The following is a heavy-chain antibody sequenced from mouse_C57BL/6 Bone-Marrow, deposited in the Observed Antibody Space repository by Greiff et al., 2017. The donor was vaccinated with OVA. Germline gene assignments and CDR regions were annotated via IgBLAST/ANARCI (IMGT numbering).Heavy chain of an antibody. CDR2: INPYNGGT. J-gene: IGHJ2*01. CDR3: AREATVVYFDY. V-gene: IGHV1-19*01. D-gene: IGHD1-1*01. CDR1: GYTFTDYY. Sequence: EVQLKESGPVLVKPGASVKMSCKASGYTFTDYYMNWVKQSHGKSLEWIGVINPYNGGTSYNQKFKGKATLTVDKSSSTAYMELNSLTSEDSAVYYCAREATVVYFDYWGQGTTLTVSS.